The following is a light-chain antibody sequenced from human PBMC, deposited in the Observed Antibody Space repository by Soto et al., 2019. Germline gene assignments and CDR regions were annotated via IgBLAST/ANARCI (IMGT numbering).Light chain of an antibody. Sequence: VMTQSPATLSVSPGERATVSCRASQGVNSNLAWYQQKPGQAPRLLIFGASTRATGIPARFSGSGSGTEFTLTIRSLQSEDFAVYYCQHYHNWPPWTFGQGTKVEI. CDR2: GAS. CDR3: QHYHNWPPWT. CDR1: QGVNSN. J-gene: IGKJ1*01. V-gene: IGKV3-15*01.